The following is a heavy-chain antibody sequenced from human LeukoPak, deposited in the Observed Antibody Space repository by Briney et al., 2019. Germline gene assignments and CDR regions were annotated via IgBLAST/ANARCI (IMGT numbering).Heavy chain of an antibody. CDR2: IYISGGT. D-gene: IGHD6-19*01. J-gene: IGHJ6*02. Sequence: PSETLSLTCTLPGESLRIYSRSWIRQTPGKGLGWIGHIYISGGTHYNPSLKSPVTTSVDTIKNPFSLMLSSVTAADTPVYYCAQDRVAVAGTHYYGMDVWGQGTTVTVS. CDR1: GESLRIYS. CDR3: AQDRVAVAGTHYYGMDV. V-gene: IGHV4-4*08.